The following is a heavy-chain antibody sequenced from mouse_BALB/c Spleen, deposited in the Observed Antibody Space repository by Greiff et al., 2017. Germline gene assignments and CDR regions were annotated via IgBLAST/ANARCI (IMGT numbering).Heavy chain of an antibody. Sequence: EVNVVESGGGLVQPGGSRKLSCAASGFTFSSFGMHWVRQAPEKGLEWVAYISSGSSTIYYADTVKGRFTISRDNPKNTLFLQMTSLRSEDTAMYYCARSRLRDAMDYWGQGTSVTVSS. D-gene: IGHD2-4*01. CDR3: ARSRLRDAMDY. V-gene: IGHV5-17*02. J-gene: IGHJ4*01. CDR2: ISSGSSTI. CDR1: GFTFSSFG.